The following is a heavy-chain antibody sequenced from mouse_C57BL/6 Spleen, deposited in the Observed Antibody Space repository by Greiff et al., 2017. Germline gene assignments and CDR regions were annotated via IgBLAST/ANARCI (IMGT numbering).Heavy chain of an antibody. CDR2: ISSGSSTI. V-gene: IGHV5-17*01. Sequence: EVHLVESGGGLVKPGGSLKFSCAASGFTFSDYGMHWVRQAPEKGLEWVAYISSGSSTIYYADTVQGRFTITRDNAEDTLFLQMTSLRSEDTAMYYAARETTVESLDYWGQGATLTVSS. D-gene: IGHD1-1*01. CDR3: ARETTVESLDY. J-gene: IGHJ2*01. CDR1: GFTFSDYG.